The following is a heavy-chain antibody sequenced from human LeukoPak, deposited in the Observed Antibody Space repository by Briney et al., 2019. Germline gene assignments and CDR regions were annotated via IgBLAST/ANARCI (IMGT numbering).Heavy chain of an antibody. CDR1: GFTFSSYS. V-gene: IGHV3-21*01. CDR3: ASEPGRHYYDYVWGSYRSGEEFDY. CDR2: ISSSSSYI. J-gene: IGHJ4*02. Sequence: PGGSLRLSCAASGFTFSSYSMNWVRQAPGKGLEWVSSISSSSSYIYYADSVKGRFTISRDNAKNSLYLQMNSLRAEDTAVYYCASEPGRHYYDYVWGSYRSGEEFDYWGQGTLVTVSS. D-gene: IGHD3-16*02.